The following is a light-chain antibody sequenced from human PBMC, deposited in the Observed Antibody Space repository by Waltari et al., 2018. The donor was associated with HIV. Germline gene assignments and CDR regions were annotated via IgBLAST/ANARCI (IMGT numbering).Light chain of an antibody. Sequence: DIQMTQSPSSVSASVGDRVTITCRASQSIGRWLVWYQQTPGQAPKLLIYAASTLQGGVPSRFSGSGSGTSVTLTISSLQPEDFATFYCQQASSLPLTFGEGTKVEIK. V-gene: IGKV1-12*01. J-gene: IGKJ4*01. CDR2: AAS. CDR1: QSIGRW. CDR3: QQASSLPLT.